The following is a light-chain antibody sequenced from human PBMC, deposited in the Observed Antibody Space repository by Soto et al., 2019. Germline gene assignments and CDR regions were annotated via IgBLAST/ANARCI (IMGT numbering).Light chain of an antibody. CDR1: QSVLYSSNNKNY. J-gene: IGKJ1*01. CDR3: QQYYSTPWT. V-gene: IGKV4-1*01. CDR2: WAS. Sequence: MVMTQSPDSLAVSLGERATINCKSSQSVLYSSNNKNYLAWYQQKPGQPPKLLIYWASTRESGVPDRFSGSGSGTDFTLTISSLQAEDVAVYYCQQYYSTPWTFGQGTKVDIK.